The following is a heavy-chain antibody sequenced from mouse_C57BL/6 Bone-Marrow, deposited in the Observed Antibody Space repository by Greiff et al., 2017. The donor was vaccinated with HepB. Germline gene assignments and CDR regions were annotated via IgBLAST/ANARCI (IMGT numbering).Heavy chain of an antibody. CDR1: GYAFSSSW. D-gene: IGHD2-4*01. CDR3: AREKDYDAWFAY. CDR2: IYPGDGDT. V-gene: IGHV1-82*01. Sequence: VQLKESGPELVKPGASVKISCKASGYAFSSSWMNWVKQRPGKGLEWIGRIYPGDGDTNYNGKFKGKATLTADKSSSTAYMQLSSLTSEDSAVYFCAREKDYDAWFAYWGQGTLVTVSA. J-gene: IGHJ3*01.